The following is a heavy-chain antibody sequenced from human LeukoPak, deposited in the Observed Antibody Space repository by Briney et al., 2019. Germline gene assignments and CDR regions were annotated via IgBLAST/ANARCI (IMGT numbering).Heavy chain of an antibody. V-gene: IGHV1-69*05. CDR2: IIPIFGTA. CDR3: ARGGEDYYDSSGYHPFDY. J-gene: IGHJ4*02. Sequence: GSSVKVSCKASGGTFSSYAISWVRQAPGQGLEWMGGIIPIFGTANYAQKFQGRVTITTDESTSTAYMELSSLRSEDTAVYYCARGGEDYYDSSGYHPFDYWGQGTLVTVSS. D-gene: IGHD3-22*01. CDR1: GGTFSSYA.